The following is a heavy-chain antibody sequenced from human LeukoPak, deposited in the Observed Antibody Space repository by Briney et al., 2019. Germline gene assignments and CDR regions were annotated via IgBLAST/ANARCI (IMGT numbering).Heavy chain of an antibody. V-gene: IGHV4-61*02. CDR1: GGSISRGSYY. D-gene: IGHD3-22*01. CDR2: IYTSGST. CDR3: AKDGQRSRYYYDSSGIDYFDY. Sequence: SQTLSLTCTVSGGSISRGSYYWSWIRQPAGKGLEWIGRIYTSGSTNYNPSLKSRVTISIDKSKNQFSLNLSSVTATDTAVYYCAKDGQRSRYYYDSSGIDYFDYWGQGTLVTVSS. J-gene: IGHJ4*02.